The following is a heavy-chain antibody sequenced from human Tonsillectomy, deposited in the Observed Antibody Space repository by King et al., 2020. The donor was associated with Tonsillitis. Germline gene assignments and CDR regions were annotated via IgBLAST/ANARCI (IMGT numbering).Heavy chain of an antibody. CDR1: GFTFRSYW. D-gene: IGHD3-9*01. J-gene: IGHJ3*02. CDR3: ARDRYFPDAFDI. V-gene: IGHV3-74*01. CDR2: LYTDGSST. Sequence: EVQLVESGGGLVQPGGSLRLSCAASGFTFRSYWMHWFCQAPGKGLGLVSRLYTDGSSTNYADSVKGRFTISRDNAKNTLYLQMNSLRAEDTAVYYCARDRYFPDAFDIWGQGTMVTVSS.